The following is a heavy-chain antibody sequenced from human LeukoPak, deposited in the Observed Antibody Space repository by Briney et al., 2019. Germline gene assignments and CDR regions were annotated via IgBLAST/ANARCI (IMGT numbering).Heavy chain of an antibody. CDR2: TYYSGST. D-gene: IGHD3-22*01. J-gene: IGHJ4*02. V-gene: IGHV4-59*11. Sequence: SQTLCLTCIVPGVSISSHYWSWVRQPPGKGLEYIGYTYYSGSTYYNPFLKSRVTISLDTSKNQFSLNLTSVTAADTAVYYCARRSGVLDSRDSRYYFDHWGQGTLVTVSS. CDR1: GVSISSHY. CDR3: ARRSGVLDSRDSRYYFDH.